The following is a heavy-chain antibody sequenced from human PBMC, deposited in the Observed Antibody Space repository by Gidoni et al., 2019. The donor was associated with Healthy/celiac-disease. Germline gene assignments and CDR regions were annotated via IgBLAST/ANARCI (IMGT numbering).Heavy chain of an antibody. Sequence: QVQLVESGGGVVQPGRSLRPSCAASGFTFSSYAMHWVRQAPGKGLEWVAVISYDGSNKYYADSVKGRFTISRDNSKNTLYLQMNSLRAEDTAVYYCAREGSEWEHTEGSFDYWGQGTLVTVSS. J-gene: IGHJ4*02. CDR1: GFTFSSYA. D-gene: IGHD1-26*01. CDR2: ISYDGSNK. V-gene: IGHV3-30*01. CDR3: AREGSEWEHTEGSFDY.